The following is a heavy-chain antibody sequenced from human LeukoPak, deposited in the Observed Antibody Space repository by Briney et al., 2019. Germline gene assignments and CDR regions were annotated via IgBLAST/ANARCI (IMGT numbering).Heavy chain of an antibody. Sequence: SETLSLTCTVSGGSISSYYWSWIRQPPGKGLERIGYIYYSGSTNYNPSLKSRVTISVDTSKNQFSLKLSSVTAADTAVYYCARDKGTATSFFDYWGQGTLVTVSS. CDR2: IYYSGST. D-gene: IGHD5-12*01. V-gene: IGHV4-59*01. CDR3: ARDKGTATSFFDY. J-gene: IGHJ4*02. CDR1: GGSISSYY.